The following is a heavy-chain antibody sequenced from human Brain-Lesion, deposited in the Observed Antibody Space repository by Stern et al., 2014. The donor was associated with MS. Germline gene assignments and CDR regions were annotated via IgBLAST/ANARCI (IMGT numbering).Heavy chain of an antibody. V-gene: IGHV1-24*01. CDR2: FDPEDGET. Sequence: VPLVESGAEVKKPGASVKVSCKVSGYTLTELSMHWVRPAPGKGLEWMGSFDPEDGETSYAQKFQGRVTMTEDTSTDTAYMELSSLRSEDTAVYYCATGDFRQQLVPGPYYFYGMDVWGQGTTVTVSS. D-gene: IGHD6-13*01. CDR1: GYTLTELS. CDR3: ATGDFRQQLVPGPYYFYGMDV. J-gene: IGHJ6*02.